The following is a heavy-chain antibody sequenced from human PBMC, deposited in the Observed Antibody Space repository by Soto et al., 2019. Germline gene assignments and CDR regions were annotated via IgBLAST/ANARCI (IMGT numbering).Heavy chain of an antibody. CDR3: AHCRGGLDSF. J-gene: IGHJ4*02. V-gene: IGHV2-5*02. CDR2: VYWDADK. D-gene: IGHD5-18*01. Sequence: QITLNESGPALVKPTQTLTLTCTSSGFSLNTRDVGVGWIRQPPEKALEWLGVVYWDADKTYSPSLKCRLTITKDTPKSQVVLRMTKMDPVDTAPCYCAHCRGGLDSFWGQGTLVTVSS. CDR1: GFSLNTRDVG.